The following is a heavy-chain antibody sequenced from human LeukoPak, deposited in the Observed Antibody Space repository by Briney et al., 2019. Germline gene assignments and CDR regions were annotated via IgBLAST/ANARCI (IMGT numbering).Heavy chain of an antibody. V-gene: IGHV1-69*13. CDR2: IIPMFSTL. J-gene: IGHJ3*02. CDR3: ARDMYSGTHYDAFDI. Sequence: SVKVSCKTSGGTFNNHAISWVRQAPGQGLEWMGGIIPMFSTLNNAQKFQGRVTITADESTTTAYTELSSLRSEDTAVYYCARDMYSGTHYDAFDIWGLGTVVTVSS. D-gene: IGHD1-26*01. CDR1: GGTFNNHA.